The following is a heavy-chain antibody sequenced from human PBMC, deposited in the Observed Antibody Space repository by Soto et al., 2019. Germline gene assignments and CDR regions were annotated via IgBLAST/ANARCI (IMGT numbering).Heavy chain of an antibody. CDR3: ARERTSIAVAGTCGA. CDR1: GGTFTSYT. D-gene: IGHD6-19*01. CDR2: IIPILGIA. J-gene: IGHJ5*02. Sequence: QVQLVQSGAEVKKPGSSVKVSCKASGGTFTSYTISWVRQAPGQGLEWMGRIIPILGIANYAQKFQGRVTITADQSTSTAYMELSSLRSEDTAVYYCARERTSIAVAGTCGAWGQGTLVTVSS. V-gene: IGHV1-69*02.